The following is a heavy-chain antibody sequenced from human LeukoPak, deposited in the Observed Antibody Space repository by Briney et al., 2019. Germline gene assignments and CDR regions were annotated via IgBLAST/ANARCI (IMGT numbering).Heavy chain of an antibody. D-gene: IGHD2-2*02. Sequence: PGRSLRLSCAASGFTFSSYAMHWVRQAPGKGLEWVAVISYDGSSKYYADSVEGRFTVSRDNSKNTLYLQLNSLRAEDTAIYYCAREYCTTANCYRLDSWGQGTLVTVSS. CDR1: GFTFSSYA. J-gene: IGHJ4*02. CDR3: AREYCTTANCYRLDS. V-gene: IGHV3-30-3*01. CDR2: ISYDGSSK.